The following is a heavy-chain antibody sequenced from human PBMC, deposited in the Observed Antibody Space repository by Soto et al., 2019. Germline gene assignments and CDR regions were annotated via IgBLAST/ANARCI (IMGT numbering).Heavy chain of an antibody. V-gene: IGHV3-30*03. CDR3: ASRTTPSAYQAFDY. J-gene: IGHJ4*02. D-gene: IGHD1-7*01. Sequence: GGSLRLSCAASGFTFSSYDMHWVRQAPGKGLEWVAVISYDGSNKYYADSVKGRFTISRDNSKNTLYLQMNSLRAEDTAVYYCASRTTPSAYQAFDYWGQGTLVTVSS. CDR1: GFTFSSYD. CDR2: ISYDGSNK.